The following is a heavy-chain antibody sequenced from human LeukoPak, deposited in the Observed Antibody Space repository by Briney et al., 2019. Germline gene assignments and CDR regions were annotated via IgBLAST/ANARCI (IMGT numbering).Heavy chain of an antibody. CDR1: GGSISSSSYY. CDR3: AREPLRFDQLKVHAFDI. J-gene: IGHJ3*02. V-gene: IGHV4-39*07. D-gene: IGHD2-2*01. Sequence: PSETLSLACTVSGGSISSSSYYWGWIRQPPGKGLEWIGSIYYSGSTYYNPSLKSRVTISVDTSKNQFSLKLSSVTAADTAVYYCAREPLRFDQLKVHAFDIWGQGTMVTVSS. CDR2: IYYSGST.